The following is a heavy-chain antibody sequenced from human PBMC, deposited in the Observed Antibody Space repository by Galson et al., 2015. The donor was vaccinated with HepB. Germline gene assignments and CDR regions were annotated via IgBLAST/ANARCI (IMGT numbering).Heavy chain of an antibody. CDR1: GFTFTSSA. CDR2: IVVGSGNT. Sequence: SVKVSCKASGFTFTSSAVQWVRQARGQRLEWIGWIVVGSGNTNYAQKFQERVTITRDMSASTAYMELSSLRSEDTAVYYCGAGAAAGTHYYYYGMDVWGQGTTVTVSS. V-gene: IGHV1-58*01. D-gene: IGHD6-13*01. CDR3: GAGAAAGTHYYYYGMDV. J-gene: IGHJ6*02.